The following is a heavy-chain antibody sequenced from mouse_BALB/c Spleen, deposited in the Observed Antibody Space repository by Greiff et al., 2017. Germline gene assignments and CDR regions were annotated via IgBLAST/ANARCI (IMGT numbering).Heavy chain of an antibody. CDR1: GYAFSSSW. D-gene: IGHD1-1*01. J-gene: IGHJ3*01. V-gene: IGHV1-82*01. Sequence: VQLQQSGPELVKPGASVKISCKASGYAFSSSWMNWVKQRPGQGLEWIGRIYPGDGDTNYNGKFKGKATLTADKSSSTAYMQLSSLTSVDSAVYFCARSYYYGSSYSFAYWGQGTLVTVSA. CDR3: ARSYYYGSSYSFAY. CDR2: IYPGDGDT.